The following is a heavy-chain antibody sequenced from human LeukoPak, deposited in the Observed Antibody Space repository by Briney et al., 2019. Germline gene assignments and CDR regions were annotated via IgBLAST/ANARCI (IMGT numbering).Heavy chain of an antibody. CDR1: GYIFANYW. Sequence: GESLKISCKGSGYIFANYWIAWVRQMPGKSLEWMGIIYPDDSDTRYSPSFQGQVTISADKSIATAYLQWSSLKASDTAMYYCARPVEMATSPFDYWGQGTLVTVSS. CDR3: ARPVEMATSPFDY. V-gene: IGHV5-51*01. CDR2: IYPDDSDT. J-gene: IGHJ4*02. D-gene: IGHD5-24*01.